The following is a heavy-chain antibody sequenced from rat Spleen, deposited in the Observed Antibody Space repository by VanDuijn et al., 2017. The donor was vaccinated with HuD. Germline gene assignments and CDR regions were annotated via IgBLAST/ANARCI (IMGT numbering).Heavy chain of an antibody. V-gene: IGHV5-25*01. CDR3: ARPYTTDYYVMDA. CDR2: ISSGGGGP. J-gene: IGHJ4*01. CDR1: GFTFSSFP. D-gene: IGHD1-6*01. Sequence: EVQLVESGGGLVQPGRSLKLSCAASGFTFSSFPMAWVRQAPKKGLAWVASISSGGGGPYYPDSVKGRFTISRDNAKSTLYLQMDSLRSEDTASYYCARPYTTDYYVMDAWGQGASVTVSS.